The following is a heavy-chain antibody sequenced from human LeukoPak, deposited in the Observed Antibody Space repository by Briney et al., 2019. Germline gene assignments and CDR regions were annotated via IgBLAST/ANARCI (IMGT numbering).Heavy chain of an antibody. J-gene: IGHJ4*02. Sequence: SETLSLTCTVSGGSISSYYWSWIRQPAGKGLEWIGRIYTSGSINYNPSLKSRVTMSVDTSKNQFSLKLSSVTAADTAVYYCATLFISGSYRDYWGQGTLVTVSS. CDR3: ATLFISGSYRDY. V-gene: IGHV4-4*07. CDR1: GGSISSYY. D-gene: IGHD1-26*01. CDR2: IYTSGSI.